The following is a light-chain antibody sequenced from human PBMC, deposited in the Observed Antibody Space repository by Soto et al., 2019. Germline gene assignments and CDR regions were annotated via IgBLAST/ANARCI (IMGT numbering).Light chain of an antibody. V-gene: IGLV2-14*01. J-gene: IGLJ2*01. CDR2: EVS. CDR3: ISYTSSSTVV. Sequence: QSALTQPASVSGSPGQSITISCTGTSSDVGGYNYVSWYQHHPGKAPKLMIYEVSKRPSGVSNRFSGSKSGNTASLTISGLQAEDEADYYCISYTSSSTVVFGGGTKLTVL. CDR1: SSDVGGYNY.